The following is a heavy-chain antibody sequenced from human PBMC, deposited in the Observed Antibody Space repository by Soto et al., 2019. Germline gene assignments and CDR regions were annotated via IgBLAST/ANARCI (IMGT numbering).Heavy chain of an antibody. V-gene: IGHV4-30-4*01. CDR2: IYYSGST. CDR1: GGSISSGDYY. Sequence: SETLSLTCTVSGGSISSGDYYWSWIRQPPGKGLEWIGYIYYSGSTYYNPSLKSRVTISVDTSKNQFSLKLSSVTAADTAVYYCAREDSLYGMDVWGQGTTVTVSS. J-gene: IGHJ6*02. CDR3: AREDSLYGMDV.